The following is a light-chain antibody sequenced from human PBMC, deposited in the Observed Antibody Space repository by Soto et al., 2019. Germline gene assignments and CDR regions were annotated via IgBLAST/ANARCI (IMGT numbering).Light chain of an antibody. Sequence: EIVLTQSPGTLSLSPGERATLSCRASESVSSYLAWYQQKPGQAPRLLIYDASNRATGIPARFSGSGSGTDFTLIISSLEPEDFAVYYFQQRDKWPFTFGQGTKLEIK. CDR1: ESVSSY. V-gene: IGKV3-11*01. J-gene: IGKJ2*01. CDR3: QQRDKWPFT. CDR2: DAS.